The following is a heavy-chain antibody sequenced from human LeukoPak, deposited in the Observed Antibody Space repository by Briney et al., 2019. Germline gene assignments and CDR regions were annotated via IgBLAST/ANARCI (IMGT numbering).Heavy chain of an antibody. V-gene: IGHV4-59*08. Sequence: SETLSLTCTVSGGSISSYYWSWIRQPPGKGLECIGYIYYSGSTNYNPSLKSRVTISVDTSKNQFSLKLSSVTAADTAVYYCARARSGLFNWFDPWGQGTLVTVSS. CDR3: ARARSGLFNWFDP. J-gene: IGHJ5*02. D-gene: IGHD4/OR15-4a*01. CDR2: IYYSGST. CDR1: GGSISSYY.